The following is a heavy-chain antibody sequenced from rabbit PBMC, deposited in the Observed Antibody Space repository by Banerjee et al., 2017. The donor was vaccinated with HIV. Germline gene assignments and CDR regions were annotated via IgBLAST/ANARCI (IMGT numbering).Heavy chain of an antibody. CDR1: GFDFSTNA. Sequence: QQQLVESGGGLVKPGASLTLTCKASGFDFSTNAMCWVRQAPGKGLEWIGCIASGSSGSTYYASWAKGRFTISKTSSTTVTLQMTSLTAADTATYFCTNSFNLWGPGTLVTVS. CDR2: IASGSSGST. J-gene: IGHJ4*01. CDR3: TNSFNL. V-gene: IGHV1S45*01.